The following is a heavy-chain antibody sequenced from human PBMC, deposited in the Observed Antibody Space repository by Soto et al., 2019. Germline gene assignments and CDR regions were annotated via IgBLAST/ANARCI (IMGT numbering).Heavy chain of an antibody. CDR1: GYTFTSYY. J-gene: IGHJ4*02. CDR2: INPSGGST. CDR3: ARARDQPNLLEATSFIDY. Sequence: ASVKVSCKASGYTFTSYYMHWVRQAPGQGLEWMGIINPSGGSTSYAQKFQGRVTMTRDTSTSTVYMELSSLRSEDTAVYYCARARDQPNLLEATSFIDYWGQGTLVTVSS. D-gene: IGHD2-2*01. V-gene: IGHV1-46*01.